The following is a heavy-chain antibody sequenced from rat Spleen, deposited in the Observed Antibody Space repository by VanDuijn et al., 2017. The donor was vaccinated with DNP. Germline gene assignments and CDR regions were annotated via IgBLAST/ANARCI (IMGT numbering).Heavy chain of an antibody. Sequence: EVQLQESGPGLVKPSQSLSLTCSVTGYSITSNYWGWIRKFPGNKMEWMGYISYSGSTGYNPFLKSRISITRDTSKNQFFLQLNSVTTEDTATYYCARWSRYFDYWGQGVMVTVSP. J-gene: IGHJ2*01. CDR2: ISYSGST. V-gene: IGHV3-1*01. CDR1: GYSITSNY. CDR3: ARWSRYFDY.